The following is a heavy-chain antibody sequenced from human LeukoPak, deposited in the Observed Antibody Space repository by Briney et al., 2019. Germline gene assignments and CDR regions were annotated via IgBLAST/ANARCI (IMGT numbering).Heavy chain of an antibody. CDR2: ISDHNGNT. V-gene: IGHV1-18*01. CDR1: GYNFNSYG. Sequence: GASVKVSCKASGYNFNSYGITWVRQAPGQGLEWMGWISDHNGNTNYAQKLQGRVTMTIDTSTSTAYMELRSLRSDDTAMYYCARHYLGSGSEDYWGQGTPVTVSS. CDR3: ARHYLGSGSEDY. D-gene: IGHD3-10*01. J-gene: IGHJ4*02.